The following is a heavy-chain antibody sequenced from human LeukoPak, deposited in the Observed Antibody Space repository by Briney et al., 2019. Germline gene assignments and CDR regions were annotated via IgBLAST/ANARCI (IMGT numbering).Heavy chain of an antibody. CDR2: INHSGST. CDR3: ARAMPTRRTYDY. V-gene: IGHV4-34*01. CDR1: FXSYY. D-gene: IGHD2-2*01. J-gene: IGHJ4*02. Sequence: FXSYYXXWVRXXPXXGLXXIGEINHSGSTNYNPSLKSRVTLSVDTSKNQFSLKLSSVTAADTAVYYCARAMPTRRTYDYWGQGTLVTVSS.